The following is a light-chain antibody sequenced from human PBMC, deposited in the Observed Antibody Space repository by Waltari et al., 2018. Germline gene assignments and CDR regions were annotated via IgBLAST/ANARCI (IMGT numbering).Light chain of an antibody. V-gene: IGLV2-8*01. CDR1: SSDIGKDKY. Sequence: QSALTQPPSASGSPGQSVTISCTGTSSDIGKDKYVSWYQQHPGKAPKPMIYDVNKRPSVVPVRFSGSKSGNTASLTVSGLQAEDEADYFCCSYSGDNTFLFGGGTKLTVL. J-gene: IGLJ2*01. CDR2: DVN. CDR3: CSYSGDNTFL.